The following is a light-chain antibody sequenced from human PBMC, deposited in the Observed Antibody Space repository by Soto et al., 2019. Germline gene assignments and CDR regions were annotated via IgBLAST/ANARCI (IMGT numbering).Light chain of an antibody. CDR2: GAS. CDR3: QQRSIWPLT. Sequence: EIVLTQSPATLSLSPGERASLSCGASQSISSSFLAWYQQKPGQAPRLLIYGASTRATGIPARFSGSGSGTDFTLTISSLEAEDFAVYYCQQRSIWPLTFGQGTRLEIK. V-gene: IGKV3D-20*02. CDR1: QSISSSF. J-gene: IGKJ5*01.